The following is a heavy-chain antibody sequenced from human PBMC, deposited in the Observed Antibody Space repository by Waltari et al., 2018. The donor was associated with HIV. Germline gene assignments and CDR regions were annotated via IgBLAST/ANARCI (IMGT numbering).Heavy chain of an antibody. CDR2: STPYTGNT. Sequence: QVQLVQSGAEVKKPGASVKVSCKASGYTFTSYGNSWVRQAPGQGLEWMGWSTPYTGNTNNAQKLQVTVTMTTDTSTSTAYMGLRSLRSDDTAVYYCARAPLYYYDSSGYRPLPDYWGQGTLVTVSS. J-gene: IGHJ4*02. V-gene: IGHV1-18*01. CDR1: GYTFTSYG. D-gene: IGHD3-22*01. CDR3: ARAPLYYYDSSGYRPLPDY.